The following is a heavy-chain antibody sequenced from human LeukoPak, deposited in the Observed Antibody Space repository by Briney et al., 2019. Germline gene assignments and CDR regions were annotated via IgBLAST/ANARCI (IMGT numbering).Heavy chain of an antibody. CDR1: GGSISSSSYY. CDR3: ARPVTGLFDAFDI. D-gene: IGHD7-27*01. CDR2: IYYSGST. Sequence: SETLSLTCTVSGGSISSSSYYWGWIRQPPGKGLEWIGSIYYSGSTYYNPSLKSRVTISVDTSKNQFSLKLSSVTAADTAVYYCARPVTGLFDAFDIWGQGTMVTVSS. V-gene: IGHV4-39*01. J-gene: IGHJ3*02.